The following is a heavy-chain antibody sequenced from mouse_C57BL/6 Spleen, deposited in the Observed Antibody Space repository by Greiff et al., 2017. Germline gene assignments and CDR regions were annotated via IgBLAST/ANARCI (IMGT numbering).Heavy chain of an antibody. J-gene: IGHJ3*01. CDR3: ARSGYDYDEAWLAY. D-gene: IGHD2-4*01. CDR1: GYAFSSYW. CDR2: IYPGDGDT. Sequence: VQLQQSGAELVKPGASVKISCKASGYAFSSYWMNWVKQRPGKGLEWIGQIYPGDGDTNYNGKFKGKATLTADKSSSTAYMQLSSLTSEDSAVYFCARSGYDYDEAWLAYWGQGTLVTVSA. V-gene: IGHV1-80*01.